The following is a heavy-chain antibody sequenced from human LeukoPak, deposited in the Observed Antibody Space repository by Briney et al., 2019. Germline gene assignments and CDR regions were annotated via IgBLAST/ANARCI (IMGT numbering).Heavy chain of an antibody. CDR2: IYYSGTT. Sequence: TSETLSLTCTVSGGSINSRSYYWGWVRQPPGRGLEWLGSIYYSGTTYYNPSLKSRVTISVDTSKNQFSLKLSSVTAADTAVYYCARGVSLRFIRTYWFDPWGQGTLVTVSS. CDR1: GGSINSRSYY. D-gene: IGHD3-3*01. CDR3: ARGVSLRFIRTYWFDP. J-gene: IGHJ5*02. V-gene: IGHV4-39*07.